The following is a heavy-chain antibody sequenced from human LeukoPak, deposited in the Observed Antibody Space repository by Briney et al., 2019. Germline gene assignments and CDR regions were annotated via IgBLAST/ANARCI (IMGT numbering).Heavy chain of an antibody. D-gene: IGHD6-13*01. J-gene: IGHJ4*02. CDR3: AKGPPIAAAGTDY. CDR2: ISSSSSTI. CDR1: GFTFSSYS. Sequence: GGSLRLSCAASGFTFSSYSMNWVRQAPGKGLEWVSYISSSSSTIYCADSVKGRFTISRDNSKNTLYLQMNSLRAEDTAVYYCAKGPPIAAAGTDYWGQGTLVTVSS. V-gene: IGHV3-48*01.